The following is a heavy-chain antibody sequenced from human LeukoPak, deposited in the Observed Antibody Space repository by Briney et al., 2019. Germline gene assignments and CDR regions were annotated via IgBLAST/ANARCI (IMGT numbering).Heavy chain of an antibody. Sequence: ASVKVSCKASGYTFTRYYMHWVRQAPGQGLEWMGWINPNSGGTNYAQKFQGRVTMTRDTSISTAYMELSRLRSDDTAVYYCARDHYYGSGSYSPNWFDPWGQGTLVTVSS. V-gene: IGHV1-2*02. CDR1: GYTFTRYY. J-gene: IGHJ5*02. CDR2: INPNSGGT. CDR3: ARDHYYGSGSYSPNWFDP. D-gene: IGHD3-10*01.